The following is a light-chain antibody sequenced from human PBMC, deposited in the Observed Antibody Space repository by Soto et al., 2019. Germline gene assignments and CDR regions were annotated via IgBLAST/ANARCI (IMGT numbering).Light chain of an antibody. V-gene: IGLV1-40*01. J-gene: IGLJ3*02. CDR2: GNS. CDR3: QSYDSSPNWV. Sequence: QSVLTQPPSVSGAPGQRVTISCTGNSSNIGAGYDVHWYQQLPGTAPKLLIYGNSNRPSGVPDRFSGSKSGTSASLAITGLQAEDEADYYCQSYDSSPNWVFGGGTKLTVL. CDR1: SSNIGAGYD.